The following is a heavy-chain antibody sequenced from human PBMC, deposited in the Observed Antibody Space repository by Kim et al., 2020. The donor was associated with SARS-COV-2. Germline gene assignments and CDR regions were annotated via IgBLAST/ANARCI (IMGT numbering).Heavy chain of an antibody. CDR2: IYHSGST. D-gene: IGHD3-10*01. Sequence: SETLSLTCTVSGYSISSGYYWGWIRQPPGKGLEWIGSIYHSGSTYYNPSLKSRVTISVDTSKNQFSLKLSSVTAADTAVYYCARAYYGSGSYYNDPWGQGTLVTVSS. CDR1: GYSISSGYY. V-gene: IGHV4-38-2*02. CDR3: ARAYYGSGSYYNDP. J-gene: IGHJ5*02.